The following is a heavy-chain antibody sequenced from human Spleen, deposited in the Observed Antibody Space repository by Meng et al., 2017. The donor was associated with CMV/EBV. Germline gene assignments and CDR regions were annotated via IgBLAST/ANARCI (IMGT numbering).Heavy chain of an antibody. Sequence: CTVSGGSVSSGRYYWSWIRQPPGKGLEWIGYIYYSGSTTYNPSLKSRVTISVDTSKNQFSLRLSSVTAADTAVYYCARDPSSWYFDYWGQGTLVTVSS. J-gene: IGHJ4*02. CDR3: ARDPSSWYFDY. CDR2: IYYSGST. CDR1: GGSVSSGRYY. V-gene: IGHV4-61*01.